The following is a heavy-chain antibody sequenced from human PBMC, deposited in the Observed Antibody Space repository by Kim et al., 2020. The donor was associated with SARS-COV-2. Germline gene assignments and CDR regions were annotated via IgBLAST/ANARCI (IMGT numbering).Heavy chain of an antibody. V-gene: IGHV4-59*01. Sequence: SETLSLTCTVSGGSISSYYWSWIRQPPGKGLEWIGYIYYSGSTNYNPSLKSRVTISADTSKNQFSLKLSSVTSPDTAVYYCARVGGGSSWVWYYYRDVWG. D-gene: IGHD6-13*01. CDR3: ARVGGGSSWVWYYYRDV. J-gene: IGHJ6*03. CDR2: IYYSGST. CDR1: GGSISSYY.